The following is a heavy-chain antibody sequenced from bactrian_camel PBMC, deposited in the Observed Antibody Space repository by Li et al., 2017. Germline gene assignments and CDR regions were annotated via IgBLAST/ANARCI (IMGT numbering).Heavy chain of an antibody. CDR3: ATATDCRWTGYPTWTPAATN. D-gene: IGHD1*01. V-gene: IGHV3S53*01. CDR2: ISSDGST. J-gene: IGHJ4*01. CDR1: AYSWRTRC. Sequence: HVQLVESGGGSAQAGGSLRLSCAVNAYSWRTRCMGWFRQAPGKEREGVAQISSDGSTTYADSVKGRFTISKEDAKNTLYLQMNSLQPEDTAMYYCATATDCRWTGYPTWTPAATNWGQGTQVTVS.